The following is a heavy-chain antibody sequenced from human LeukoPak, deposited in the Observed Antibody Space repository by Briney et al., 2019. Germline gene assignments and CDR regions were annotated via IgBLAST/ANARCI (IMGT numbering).Heavy chain of an antibody. CDR3: ARNHDNVGFSVPLDY. CDR1: GYSFTSYW. V-gene: IGHV5-51*01. Sequence: NLGESLKISCKGSGYSFTSYWIGWVRQLPGKGLEWMGIIYPGDSNTRYSPSFQGHVTISADKSINTAYLQWSSLRASDTGMYYCARNHDNVGFSVPLDYWGQGVLLTVSS. J-gene: IGHJ4*02. D-gene: IGHD1-14*01. CDR2: IYPGDSNT.